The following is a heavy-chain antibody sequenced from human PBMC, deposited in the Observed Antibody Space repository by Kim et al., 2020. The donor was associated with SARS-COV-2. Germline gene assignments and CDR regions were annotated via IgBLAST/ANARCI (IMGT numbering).Heavy chain of an antibody. J-gene: IGHJ5*02. Sequence: GGSLRLSCAASGFTFSSYAMSWVRQAPGKGLEWVSSISGSGGSTYYADSVKGRFTISRDNSKNTLYLQMNSLRAEDTAVYYCARARTEAAWGLFDPWGQGTLVTVSS. CDR1: GFTFSSYA. V-gene: IGHV3-23*01. CDR3: ARARTEAAWGLFDP. D-gene: IGHD3-16*01. CDR2: ISGSGGST.